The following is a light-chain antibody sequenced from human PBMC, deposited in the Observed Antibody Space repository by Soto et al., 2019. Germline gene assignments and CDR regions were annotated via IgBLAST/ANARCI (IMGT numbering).Light chain of an antibody. CDR1: SSDVGGYNY. Sequence: QSVLTQPASVSGSPGQSITISCTGTSSDVGGYNYVSWYQQHPGKAPKLMIYEVSNWPAGVSNRLSVSKSGNTASLTIFGIQVEDEADYFCSSYTGSSTTYVFGTGTKVPVL. V-gene: IGLV2-14*01. CDR3: SSYTGSSTTYV. J-gene: IGLJ1*01. CDR2: EVS.